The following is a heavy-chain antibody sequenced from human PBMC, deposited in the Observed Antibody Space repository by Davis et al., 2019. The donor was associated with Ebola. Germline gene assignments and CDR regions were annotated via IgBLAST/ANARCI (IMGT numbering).Heavy chain of an antibody. CDR3: ARAPQRGIVGAGEFDP. CDR2: IYHSGGT. V-gene: IGHV4-4*02. Sequence: PSGSLSLSCAVSACSISPSNLPICVCQPPGKGLEWIGEIYHSGGTNYNPSLKSRVTISVDKSKNQFSLKLSSVTAADTVVYYCARAPQRGIVGAGEFDPWGQGTLVTVAS. J-gene: IGHJ5*02. D-gene: IGHD1-26*01. CDR1: ACSISPSNL.